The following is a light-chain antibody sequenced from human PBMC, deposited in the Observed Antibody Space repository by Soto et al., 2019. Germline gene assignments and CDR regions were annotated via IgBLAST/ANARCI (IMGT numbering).Light chain of an antibody. CDR2: DAS. CDR1: QSISGW. V-gene: IGKV1-5*01. CDR3: QHYNSYPIT. Sequence: DIQMTQSPSTLSASVGDRVTITCRASQSISGWLAWYQQKPGKAPNLLIYDASSLESGVPSRFSGSGSRTEFTLTISSLQPADFATYYCQHYNSYPITFGQGTRLEIK. J-gene: IGKJ5*01.